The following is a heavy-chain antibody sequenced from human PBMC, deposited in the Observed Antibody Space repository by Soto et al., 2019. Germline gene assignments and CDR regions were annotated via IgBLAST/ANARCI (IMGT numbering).Heavy chain of an antibody. D-gene: IGHD2-15*01. CDR1: GGSISSGGYS. CDR2: IYHSGST. V-gene: IGHV4-30-2*01. Sequence: PSETLSLTCAVSGGSISSGGYSWSWIRQPPGKGLEWIGYIYHSGSTYYNPSLKSRVTISVDRSKNQFSLELTSLTAADTAVYYCARGYLPGGNTFYFDYWGQGALVTVSS. J-gene: IGHJ4*02. CDR3: ARGYLPGGNTFYFDY.